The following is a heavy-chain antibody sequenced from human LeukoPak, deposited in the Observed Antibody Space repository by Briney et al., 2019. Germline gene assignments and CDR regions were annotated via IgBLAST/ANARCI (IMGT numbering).Heavy chain of an antibody. CDR3: ARDGGGWGSLDGFDA. CDR2: ISGSSTYI. J-gene: IGHJ3*01. D-gene: IGHD7-27*01. CDR1: EFTFSSYN. V-gene: IGHV3-21*01. Sequence: GGSLRLSCVGSEFTFSSYNMNWVRQAPGKGLEWVSSISGSSTYIYYADSVRGRFTISRDNVKDSVYLQMTSLRVEDTAMYYCARDGGGWGSLDGFDAWGRGTIVIVSS.